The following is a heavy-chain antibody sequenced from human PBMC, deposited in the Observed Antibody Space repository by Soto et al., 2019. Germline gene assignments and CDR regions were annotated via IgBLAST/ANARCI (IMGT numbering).Heavy chain of an antibody. CDR1: GFTFSSYA. CDR3: AKDDCRLSHLDF. D-gene: IGHD2-21*01. CDR2: ISGSGSGT. V-gene: IGHV3-23*01. Sequence: GGSLRLSCAASGFTFSSYAMSWVRQAPGKGLEWVSGISGSGSGTHYADSVKGRFTISRDNSKNTLYLQMNSLRAEDMAVYYCAKDDCRLSHLDFWGQGTLVTVSS. J-gene: IGHJ4*02.